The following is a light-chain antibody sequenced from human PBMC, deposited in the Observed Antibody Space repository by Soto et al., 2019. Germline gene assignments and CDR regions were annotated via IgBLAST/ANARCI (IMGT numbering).Light chain of an antibody. J-gene: IGKJ4*01. V-gene: IGKV3-20*01. Sequence: EIVLTQSPGTLSLSPGERATLSCRASQSVSSAYLAWYQQKPGQAPRLLIYGASSRATGIPDRFSGSGSGTDFTLTISRLEPEDFAVYYCQQFVNSPEIALGGGTKVDIK. CDR3: QQFVNSPEIA. CDR1: QSVSSAY. CDR2: GAS.